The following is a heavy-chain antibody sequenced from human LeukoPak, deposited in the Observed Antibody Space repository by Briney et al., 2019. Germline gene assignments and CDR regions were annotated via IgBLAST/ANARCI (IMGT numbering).Heavy chain of an antibody. J-gene: IGHJ4*02. CDR2: IYSGGSI. D-gene: IGHD6-19*01. CDR1: GFTFSSNY. Sequence: PGGSLRLSCAASGFTFSSNYMSWVGQAPGKGLEWVSVIYSGGSIYYADSAKGRFTISRDNSNNTLFLQMNSLRAEDTAVYYCAREGTSSGWYPFDYWGQGTLVTVSS. V-gene: IGHV3-53*01. CDR3: AREGTSSGWYPFDY.